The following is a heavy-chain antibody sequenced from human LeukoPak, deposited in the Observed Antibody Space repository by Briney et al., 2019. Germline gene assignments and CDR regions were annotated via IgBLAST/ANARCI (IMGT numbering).Heavy chain of an antibody. D-gene: IGHD4/OR15-4a*01. V-gene: IGHV3-33*01. Sequence: GVSLRLSCAASGFSFSCCGMHWVRQAPGKGLDWVAVLWANGRNNYYADSVEGRFTISRDSSKNTLYLQMTSLRADDTAIYYCARERAPFDGFDIWGRGTVVTVSS. CDR1: GFSFSCCG. CDR3: ARERAPFDGFDI. J-gene: IGHJ3*02. CDR2: LWANGRNN.